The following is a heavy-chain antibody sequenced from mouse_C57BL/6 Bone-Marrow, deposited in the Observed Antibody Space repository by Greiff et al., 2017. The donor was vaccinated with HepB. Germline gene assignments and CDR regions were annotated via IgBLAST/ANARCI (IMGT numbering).Heavy chain of an antibody. CDR3: ARQGFITTEFDY. CDR1: GFTFSDYG. D-gene: IGHD1-1*01. J-gene: IGHJ2*01. CDR2: ISNLAYSI. V-gene: IGHV5-15*01. Sequence: EVQGVESGGGLVQPGGSLKLSCAASGFTFSDYGMAWVRQAPRKGPEWVALISNLAYSIYYADTVTGRFTISRENAKNTLYLEMSSLRSEDTAMYYCARQGFITTEFDYWGQGTTLTVSS.